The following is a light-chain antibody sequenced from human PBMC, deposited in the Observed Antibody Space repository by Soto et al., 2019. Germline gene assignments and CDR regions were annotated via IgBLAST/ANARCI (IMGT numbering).Light chain of an antibody. V-gene: IGKV1-5*01. CDR3: QQYNTFWT. CDR1: QSINTW. J-gene: IGKJ1*01. Sequence: DIQITQSPSTLSASVGDRVTITCRASQSINTWVAWYQQKPGKAPKLLIYDASSLESGVPSRVSGSGSGTEFTLTISSLQPDDFATYYCQQYNTFWTFGPGTKVDIK. CDR2: DAS.